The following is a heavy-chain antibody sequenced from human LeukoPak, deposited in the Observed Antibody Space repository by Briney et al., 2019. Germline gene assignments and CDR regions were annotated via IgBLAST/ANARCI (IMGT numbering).Heavy chain of an antibody. D-gene: IGHD6-13*01. J-gene: IGHJ5*02. CDR2: ISWNSGSI. CDR3: AKDSRYSSSSRFDP. V-gene: IGHV3-9*01. CDR1: GFTFDDYA. Sequence: GGSLRLSCAASGFTFDDYAMHWVRQAPGKGLEWVSGISWNSGSIGYADSVKGRFTISRDNAKTSLYLQMNSLRAEDTALYYCAKDSRYSSSSRFDPWGQGTLVTVSS.